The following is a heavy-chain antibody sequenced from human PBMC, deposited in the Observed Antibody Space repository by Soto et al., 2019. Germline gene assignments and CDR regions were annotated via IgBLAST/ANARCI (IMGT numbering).Heavy chain of an antibody. V-gene: IGHV1-69*06. CDR1: GGTFSSYA. CDR2: IIPIFGTT. D-gene: IGHD3-22*01. Sequence: GASVKVSCKASGGTFSSYAINYVRQAPGQGLEWMGGIIPIFGTTNYAQKFQVRITITADKSTSTAYMELSSLRSEDTAMYYCARGRSAYPLDLWGQGTLVTVSS. CDR3: ARGRSAYPLDL. J-gene: IGHJ5*02.